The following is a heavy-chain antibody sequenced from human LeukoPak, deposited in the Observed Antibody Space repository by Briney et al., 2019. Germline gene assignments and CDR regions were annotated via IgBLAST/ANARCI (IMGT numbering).Heavy chain of an antibody. Sequence: ASVKVSCKASGGTFSSYAISWVRQAPGQGLEWMGRIVPILGIANYAQKFQGRVTITADKSTSTAYMELSSLRSEDTAVYYCARGFSSWYDYWGQGTLVTVSS. CDR2: IVPILGIA. D-gene: IGHD6-13*01. CDR3: ARGFSSWYDY. CDR1: GGTFSSYA. J-gene: IGHJ4*02. V-gene: IGHV1-69*04.